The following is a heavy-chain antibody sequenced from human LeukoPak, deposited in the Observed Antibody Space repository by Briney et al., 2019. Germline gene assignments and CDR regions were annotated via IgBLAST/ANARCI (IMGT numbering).Heavy chain of an antibody. CDR2: IRYDGSNK. D-gene: IGHD3-10*01. V-gene: IGHV3-30*02. Sequence: AGGSLRLSCAASGFTFSNYGMHWVRQAPGKGLEWVAFIRYDGSNKYYADSVKGRFTISRDNSKNTLYLQMNSLRAEDTAVYYCAKDRVDYGSGSCFDYWGQGTLVTVSS. CDR3: AKDRVDYGSGSCFDY. J-gene: IGHJ4*02. CDR1: GFTFSNYG.